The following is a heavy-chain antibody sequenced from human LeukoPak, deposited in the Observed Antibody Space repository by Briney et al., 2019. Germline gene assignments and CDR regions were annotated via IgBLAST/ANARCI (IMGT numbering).Heavy chain of an antibody. CDR2: ISYDGSNK. J-gene: IGHJ4*02. Sequence: AGGSLRLSCAASGFTFSSYGMHWVRQAPGKGLEWVAVISYDGSNKYYADSVKGRFTISRDNSKNTLYLQMNSLRAEDTAVYYCAKDYSPPKIAVAGRGLFDYWGQGTLVTVSS. CDR1: GFTFSSYG. D-gene: IGHD6-19*01. CDR3: AKDYSPPKIAVAGRGLFDY. V-gene: IGHV3-30*18.